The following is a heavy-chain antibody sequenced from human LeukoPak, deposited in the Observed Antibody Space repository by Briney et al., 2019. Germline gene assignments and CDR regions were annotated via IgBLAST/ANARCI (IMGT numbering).Heavy chain of an antibody. D-gene: IGHD1-26*01. Sequence: ASVKVSCKASGGSFSSKAITWVRQAPGQGLEWMGRINPNSGGTNYAQKFQGRVTMTRDTSISTAYMELSRLRSDDTAVYYCAREPTRGYYYYYGMDVWGQGTTVTVSS. CDR1: GGSFSSKA. CDR3: AREPTRGYYYYYGMDV. CDR2: INPNSGGT. V-gene: IGHV1-2*06. J-gene: IGHJ6*02.